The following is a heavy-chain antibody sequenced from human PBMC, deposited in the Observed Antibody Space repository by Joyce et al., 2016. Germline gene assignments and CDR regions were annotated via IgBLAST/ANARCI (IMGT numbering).Heavy chain of an antibody. CDR2: IDPYSGGT. D-gene: IGHD4-17*01. V-gene: IGHV1-2*02. CDR3: AKTRPPVMTTKWADH. CDR1: GYRFSGYY. Sequence: QVQLVQSGAEVKKPGAPVKVACKASGYRFSGYYIHWVRQAPGQGLEWMGWIDPYSGGTKYAQKSQCRVTMTRDTSISTAYMELTGLRSDDTAVYFCAKTRPPVMTTKWADHWGQGTLVTVSS. J-gene: IGHJ4*02.